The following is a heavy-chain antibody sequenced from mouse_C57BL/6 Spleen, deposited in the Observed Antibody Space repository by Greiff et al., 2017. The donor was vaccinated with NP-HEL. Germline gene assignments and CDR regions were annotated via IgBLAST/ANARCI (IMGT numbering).Heavy chain of an antibody. J-gene: IGHJ4*01. CDR1: GFSLTSYG. CDR2: IWRGGST. D-gene: IGHD2-3*01. V-gene: IGHV2-5*01. Sequence: QVQLKESGPGLVQPSQCLSITCTVSGFSLTSYGVHWVRQSPGKGLEWLGVIWRGGSTDYNAAFMSRLSITKDNSKSQVFFKMNSLQADDTAIYYCAKTRYDGYYLDAMDYWGQGTSVTVSS. CDR3: AKTRYDGYYLDAMDY.